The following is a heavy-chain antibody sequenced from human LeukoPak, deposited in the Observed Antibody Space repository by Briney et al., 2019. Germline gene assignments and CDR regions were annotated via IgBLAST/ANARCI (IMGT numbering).Heavy chain of an antibody. J-gene: IGHJ4*02. CDR2: IGKAGDT. D-gene: IGHD1-26*01. CDR1: GFAFTDYD. Sequence: GGSLRLSCAASGFAFTDYDMRWVRQATGGGLKCVSWIGKAGDTYYADSVKGRFTISRENANNHFYLQMNSLRAGDTAVYFCASLGDSIYWGQGTLVTVSS. CDR3: ASLGDSIY. V-gene: IGHV3-13*01.